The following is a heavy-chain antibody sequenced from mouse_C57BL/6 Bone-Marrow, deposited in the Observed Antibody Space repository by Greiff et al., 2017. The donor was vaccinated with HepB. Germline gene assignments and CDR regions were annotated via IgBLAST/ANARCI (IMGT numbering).Heavy chain of an antibody. D-gene: IGHD3-2*02. CDR2: INPSSGYT. CDR3: AKSILRWYFDY. J-gene: IGHJ2*01. Sequence: QVQLQQSGAELARPGASVKMSCKASGYTFTSYTMHWVKQRPGQGLEWIGYINPSSGYTKYNQKFKDKATLTADKSSSTAYMQLSSLTSEDSAVYYCAKSILRWYFDYWGQGTTLTVSS. CDR1: GYTFTSYT. V-gene: IGHV1-4*01.